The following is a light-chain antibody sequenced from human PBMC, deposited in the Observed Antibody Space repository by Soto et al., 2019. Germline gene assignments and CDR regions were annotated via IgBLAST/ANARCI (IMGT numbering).Light chain of an antibody. J-gene: IGLJ1*01. CDR3: SSYTSSSTVV. CDR2: EVR. CDR1: SSDVGGCKY. Sequence: QSVLTQPASVSGSPGQSIAISCTGTSSDVGGCKYVSWSQQHPGKAPKRIIYEVRKRRSGVSDRFSGSKSGNTASLTISELQAEDEADYYCSSYTSSSTVVFGTGTKVTVL. V-gene: IGLV2-14*01.